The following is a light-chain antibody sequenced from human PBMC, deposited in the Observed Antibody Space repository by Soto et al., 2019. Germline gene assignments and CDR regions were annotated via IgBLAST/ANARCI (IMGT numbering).Light chain of an antibody. J-gene: IGKJ1*01. Sequence: EIAMTRSPATLSVSPGARATLSCRASQSISDTLAWYQQKPGQAPRLLIYGASKRATGFPARFSGSGSGTDFTLTISSLQSEDFAVYDCQQYNNWPWTFGQGTKVDIK. CDR1: QSISDT. CDR2: GAS. V-gene: IGKV3-15*01. CDR3: QQYNNWPWT.